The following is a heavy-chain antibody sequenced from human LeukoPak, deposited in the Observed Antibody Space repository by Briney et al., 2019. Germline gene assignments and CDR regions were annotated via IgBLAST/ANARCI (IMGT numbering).Heavy chain of an antibody. J-gene: IGHJ4*02. CDR3: ARQAGAMVVTVDY. V-gene: IGHV5-51*01. CDR1: GYSFTSYW. CDR2: IYPDDSDT. Sequence: GGSLKISCKGSGYSFTSYWIGWVRQMPGKGLEWMGIIYPDDSDTRYSPSFQGQVTISADKSISTAYLQWSSLKASDTAMYYCARQAGAMVVTVDYWGQGTLVTVSS. D-gene: IGHD4-23*01.